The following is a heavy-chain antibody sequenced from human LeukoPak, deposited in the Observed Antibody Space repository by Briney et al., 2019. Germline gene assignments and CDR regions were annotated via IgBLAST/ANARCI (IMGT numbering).Heavy chain of an antibody. V-gene: IGHV3-48*03. CDR1: GFTFSSHW. D-gene: IGHD6-13*01. CDR3: ASIAAAGTFDY. J-gene: IGHJ4*02. CDR2: ISSSGSTI. Sequence: GGSLRLSCAASGFTFSSHWMSWVRQAPGKGLEWVSYISSSGSTIYYADSVKGRLTISRDNAKNSLYLQMNSLRAEDTAVYYCASIAAAGTFDYWGQGTLVTVSS.